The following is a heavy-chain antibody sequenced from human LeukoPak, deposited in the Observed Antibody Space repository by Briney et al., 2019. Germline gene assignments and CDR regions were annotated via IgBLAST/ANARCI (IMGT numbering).Heavy chain of an antibody. CDR2: ISSSSYI. J-gene: IGHJ4*02. V-gene: IGHV3-21*04. D-gene: IGHD6-19*01. CDR1: GFTFSSYS. Sequence: GGSLRLSCAASGFTFSSYSMNWVRQAPGKGLEWVSSISSSSYIYYADSMKGRFTISRDNAKSSLFLQMNSLRAEDTAVYYCVRNLAVAGTCFDSWGQGTLVTVSS. CDR3: VRNLAVAGTCFDS.